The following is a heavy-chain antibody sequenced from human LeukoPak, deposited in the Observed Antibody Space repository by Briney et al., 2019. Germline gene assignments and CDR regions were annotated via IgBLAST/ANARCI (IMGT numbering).Heavy chain of an antibody. Sequence: GVSVKVSCKASGYTFINHWMHWVRQAPGQGLEWVGLINPTGTTTLYAQKFQGRVTMTTDTSTSTAYMELRSLRSDDTAVYYCARDRVGATLGNAFDIWGQGTMVTVSS. D-gene: IGHD1-26*01. CDR3: ARDRVGATLGNAFDI. V-gene: IGHV1-46*01. CDR1: GYTFINHW. CDR2: INPTGTTT. J-gene: IGHJ3*02.